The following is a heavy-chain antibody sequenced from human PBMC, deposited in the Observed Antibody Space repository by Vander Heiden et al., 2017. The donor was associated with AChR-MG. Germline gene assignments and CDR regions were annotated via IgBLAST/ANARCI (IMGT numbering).Heavy chain of an antibody. CDR1: GFTFDDYA. Sequence: EVQLVESGGDLVQPGRSLRLSCAASGFTFDDYAMHWVRQAPGKGLEWVSTISWSSGSIVYADSVKGRFTISRDNAKNSLYLQMNSLRVEDTAFYYCAKADSNTGPDYFQDWGQGTLVTVSS. CDR3: AKADSNTGPDYFQD. V-gene: IGHV3-9*01. D-gene: IGHD1-1*01. J-gene: IGHJ1*01. CDR2: ISWSSGSI.